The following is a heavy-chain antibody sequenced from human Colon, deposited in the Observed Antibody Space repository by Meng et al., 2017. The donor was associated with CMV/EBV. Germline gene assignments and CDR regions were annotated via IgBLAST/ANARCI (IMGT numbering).Heavy chain of an antibody. Sequence: GGSLRLSCSGSGFSFDDYAMYWVRQYPGKGLEWVSGITWNSNSIGYAGSVKGRFTISRDNAKNSLYLQLNSLGAEDTALYYCAKARGATLGGFDIWGQGTMVTVSS. V-gene: IGHV3-9*01. CDR2: ITWNSNSI. CDR3: AKARGATLGGFDI. J-gene: IGHJ3*02. CDR1: GFSFDDYA. D-gene: IGHD1-26*01.